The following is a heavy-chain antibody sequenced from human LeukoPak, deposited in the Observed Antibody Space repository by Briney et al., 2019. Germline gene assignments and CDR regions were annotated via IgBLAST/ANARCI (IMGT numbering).Heavy chain of an antibody. CDR1: GGSISSSNW. CDR2: IYHSGNT. CDR3: ARDSSYYYTSGSPRGEFDH. D-gene: IGHD3-10*01. Sequence: PSETLSLTCAVSGGSISSSNWWNWVRQPPGKGLEWIGEIYHSGNTNYNPSLKSRVTISVDKSKNQFSLRLSSVTAADTAVYYCARDSSYYYTSGSPRGEFDHWGQGTQVTVSS. V-gene: IGHV4-4*02. J-gene: IGHJ4*02.